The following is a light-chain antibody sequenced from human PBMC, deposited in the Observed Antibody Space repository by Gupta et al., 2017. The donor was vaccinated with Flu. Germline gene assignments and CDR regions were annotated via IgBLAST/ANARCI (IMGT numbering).Light chain of an antibody. J-gene: IGLJ3*02. CDR2: DDS. CDR1: NIEIRS. V-gene: IGLV3-21*02. CDR3: QVWDNSSNHLV. Sequence: SYVLTQPPSVSVAPGQTASITCGGDNIEIRSVHWYQRKPGQAPVLVVYDDSRRPSGIPDRFSGSNFGNTATLTISRVGTGDEADYYCQVWDNSSNHLVFGGGTKLAVL.